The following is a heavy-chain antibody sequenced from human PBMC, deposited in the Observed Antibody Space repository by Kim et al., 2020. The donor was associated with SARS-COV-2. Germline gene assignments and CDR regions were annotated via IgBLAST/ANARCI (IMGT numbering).Heavy chain of an antibody. V-gene: IGHV3-30*02. Sequence: KGRLPLSRDNSKNTLYLQMNSLRAEDTAVYYCAKSGSYYDYYCYHGMDVWGQGTTVTVSS. CDR3: AKSGSYYDYYCYHGMDV. J-gene: IGHJ6*02. D-gene: IGHD3-10*01.